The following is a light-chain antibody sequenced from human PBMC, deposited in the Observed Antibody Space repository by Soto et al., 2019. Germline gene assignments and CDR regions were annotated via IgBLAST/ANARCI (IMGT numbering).Light chain of an antibody. CDR2: EVS. Sequence: QSALTQPPSASGSLGQSVTISCTGTSSDIGDYNYVSWYQQHAGKAPKLMIYEVSQRPSGVPDRFSGSKSGNTASLTVSGLQAEDEADYYCGSYVGSKSFVFSGGTKLTVL. J-gene: IGLJ3*02. CDR1: SSDIGDYNY. CDR3: GSYVGSKSFV. V-gene: IGLV2-8*01.